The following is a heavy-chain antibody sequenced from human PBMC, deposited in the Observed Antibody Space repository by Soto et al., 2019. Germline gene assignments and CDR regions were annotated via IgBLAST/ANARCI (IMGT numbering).Heavy chain of an antibody. CDR2: INAGNGNT. CDR3: ARVEGYCSSTSCYKDYHYYGMDV. D-gene: IGHD2-2*02. J-gene: IGHJ6*02. CDR1: GYTFTSYA. V-gene: IGHV1-3*01. Sequence: ASVKVSCKASGYTFTSYAMHWVRQAPGQGLEWMGWINAGNGNTKYSQKFQGRVTITRDTSASTAYMELSSLRSEDTAVYYCARVEGYCSSTSCYKDYHYYGMDVWGQGTTVIVSS.